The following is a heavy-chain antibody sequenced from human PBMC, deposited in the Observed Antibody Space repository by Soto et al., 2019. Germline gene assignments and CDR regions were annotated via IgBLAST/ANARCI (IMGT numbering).Heavy chain of an antibody. J-gene: IGHJ5*02. Sequence: PGGSLRLSCAASGFAFSDPYMSWIRQAPGKGLEWISYISSSGSTIYYADSVKGRFTISRDNAKKSLYLQMDSLRADDTAVYYCAKGPGSLRCLGGLLYQVRSFDPSGQGTLVTVSS. CDR1: GFAFSDPY. CDR2: ISSSGSTI. CDR3: AKGPGSLRCLGGLLYQVRSFDP. V-gene: IGHV3-11*01. D-gene: IGHD3-3*01.